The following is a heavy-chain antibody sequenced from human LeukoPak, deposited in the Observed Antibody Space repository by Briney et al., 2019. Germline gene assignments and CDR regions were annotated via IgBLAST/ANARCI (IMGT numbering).Heavy chain of an antibody. D-gene: IGHD6-6*01. V-gene: IGHV3-23*01. CDR2: ISGSGGST. CDR3: AKGRLIAARQGYYYMDV. CDR1: GFTFSSYG. Sequence: GGSLRLSCAASGFTFSSYGMSWVRQAPGKGLEWVSGISGSGGSTYYADSVKGRFTISRDNSKNTLYLQMNSLRAEDTAVYYCAKGRLIAARQGYYYMDVWGKGTTVTVSS. J-gene: IGHJ6*03.